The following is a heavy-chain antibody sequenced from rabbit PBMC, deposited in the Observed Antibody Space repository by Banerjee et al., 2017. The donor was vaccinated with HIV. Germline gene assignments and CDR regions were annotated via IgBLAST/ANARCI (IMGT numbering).Heavy chain of an antibody. CDR1: GFSFSSSYW. CDR2: IDTGSSGST. CDR3: ARPVTYDYAGYTYADYFNL. Sequence: QSLEESGGDLVKPGASLTLTCTASGFSFSSSYWICWVRQAPGKGLEWIACIDTGSSGSTYYASWAKGRFTISKTSSTTVTLQMTSLTAADTATYFCARPVTYDYAGYTYADYFNLWGPGTLVTVS. J-gene: IGHJ4*01. D-gene: IGHD6-1*01. V-gene: IGHV1S40*01.